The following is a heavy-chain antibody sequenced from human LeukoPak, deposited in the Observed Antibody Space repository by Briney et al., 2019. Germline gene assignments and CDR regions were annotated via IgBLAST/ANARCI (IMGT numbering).Heavy chain of an antibody. J-gene: IGHJ4*02. V-gene: IGHV3-74*01. D-gene: IGHD3-22*01. CDR3: ARDLRYYYDSSGYPDY. CDR2: INSDGSDT. CDR1: GFTFSSYW. Sequence: GGSLRLSCAASGFTFSSYWMHWVRQAPGKGLVWASRINSDGSDTNYADSVKGRFTISRDNAKNTLYLQISSLRAEDTALYYCARDLRYYYDSSGYPDYWGQGTLVTVSS.